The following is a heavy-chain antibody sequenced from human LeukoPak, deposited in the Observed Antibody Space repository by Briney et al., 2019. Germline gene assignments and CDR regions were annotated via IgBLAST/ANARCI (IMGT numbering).Heavy chain of an antibody. D-gene: IGHD2-21*01. CDR1: GFTFNNYG. Sequence: PGGSLRLSCAASGFTFNNYGMGWVRQTPGKGLEWAATIGTSGANTYHADSVKGRFTISRDNSKSTLYLQMNSLRAEDTAVYHCAKKSGDHFHFDFWGQGTLVTVSS. J-gene: IGHJ4*02. CDR2: IGTSGANT. V-gene: IGHV3-23*01. CDR3: AKKSGDHFHFDF.